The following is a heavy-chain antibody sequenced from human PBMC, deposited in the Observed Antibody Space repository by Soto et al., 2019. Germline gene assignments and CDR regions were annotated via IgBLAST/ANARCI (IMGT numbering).Heavy chain of an antibody. Sequence: ASVKVSCKACGGTINSYGISTVRQAPGQGLDWMGVIIPLYGTANYAQKFQGRVSITADKSTSTAYMDLNSLRSDDTAVYYCARVRVIRGVIPSHFGLWGQGTQVTVSS. CDR3: ARVRVIRGVIPSHFGL. D-gene: IGHD3-10*01. CDR1: GGTINSYG. CDR2: IIPLYGTA. V-gene: IGHV1-69*06. J-gene: IGHJ4*02.